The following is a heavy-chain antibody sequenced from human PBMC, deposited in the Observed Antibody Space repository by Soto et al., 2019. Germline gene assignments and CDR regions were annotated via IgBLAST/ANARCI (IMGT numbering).Heavy chain of an antibody. CDR3: EKALTYSSRYGNYYYMDV. Sequence: EVQVLESGGGLVQPGGSLRLSCAASGFTFSSYAMSWVRQAPGKGLEWVSSVSGGGDYTFYADSVKGRFTISRDNSKNTLPLQMNILSADYTAIYYCEKALTYSSRYGNYYYMDVWGKGTAVTVSS. D-gene: IGHD6-13*01. CDR1: GFTFSSYA. V-gene: IGHV3-23*01. J-gene: IGHJ6*03. CDR2: VSGGGDYT.